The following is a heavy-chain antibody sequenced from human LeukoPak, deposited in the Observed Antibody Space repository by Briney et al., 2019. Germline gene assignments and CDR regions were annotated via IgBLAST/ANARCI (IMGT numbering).Heavy chain of an antibody. CDR1: GSTVSSNH. CDR2: IYKSGRT. D-gene: IGHD3-22*01. Sequence: GGSLRLSCAASGSTVSSNHVSWVRQAPGKGLEWVSVIYKSGRTNYAASVKGRFTISRDNSKNTVHLQMNNLRDEDTAVYYCARALFYESGGYYSTPIYYYNYMDVWGQGTTVTVSS. V-gene: IGHV3-53*01. CDR3: ARALFYESGGYYSTPIYYYNYMDV. J-gene: IGHJ6*03.